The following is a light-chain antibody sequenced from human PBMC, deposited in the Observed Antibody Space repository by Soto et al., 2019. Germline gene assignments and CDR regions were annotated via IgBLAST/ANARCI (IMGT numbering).Light chain of an antibody. Sequence: DIVMTQSPDSLAVSLGERATINCKFSQSVLYSSNNKNYLSWYQHKPGQPPKLLIYWASTRESGVPDRISGSGSGTDFTHTISSLQAEDVAVSYCQQYYDTPYTFGQGTKLEIK. CDR1: QSVLYSSNNKNY. CDR3: QQYYDTPYT. V-gene: IGKV4-1*01. CDR2: WAS. J-gene: IGKJ2*01.